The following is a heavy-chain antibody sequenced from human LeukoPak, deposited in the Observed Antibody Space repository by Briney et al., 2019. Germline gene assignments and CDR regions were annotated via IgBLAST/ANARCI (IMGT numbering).Heavy chain of an antibody. J-gene: IGHJ4*02. V-gene: IGHV3-7*01. CDR1: GFTFSSYG. Sequence: GGSLRLSCSAPGFTFSSYGMNWVRQAPGKGLEWVANINQGGSEKYYVDSVKDRFTISRDNAKNSLYLEMNSLRAEDTAVYYCLRENHDSGWSFDYWGQGTLVTVSS. CDR2: INQGGSEK. CDR3: LRENHDSGWSFDY. D-gene: IGHD3-22*01.